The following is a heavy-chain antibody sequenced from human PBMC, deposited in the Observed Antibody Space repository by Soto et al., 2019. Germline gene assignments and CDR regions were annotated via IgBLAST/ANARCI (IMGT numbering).Heavy chain of an antibody. J-gene: IGHJ4*02. CDR1: GFTFSRFW. Sequence: ESGGGLVQPGGSLRLSCAASGFTFSRFWMSWVRQAPGKGLEWVANIKEDGSEEHYIDSVKGRFTISRDNAKNSLYLQMNSLRVEDTAIYYCARDYDGGVDSRGQGTLVTVSS. CDR3: ARDYDGGVDS. CDR2: IKEDGSEE. V-gene: IGHV3-7*03. D-gene: IGHD3-3*01.